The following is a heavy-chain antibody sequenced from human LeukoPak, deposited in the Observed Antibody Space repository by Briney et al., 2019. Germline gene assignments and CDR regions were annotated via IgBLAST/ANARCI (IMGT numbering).Heavy chain of an antibody. J-gene: IGHJ3*02. Sequence: EASVKVSCKASGYTFTGYYMHWVRQAPGQGLEWMGWINPNSGGTNYAQKFQGRVTITTDESTSTAYMELGSLRSEDTAVYYCARGRGKMATIGAFDIWGQGTMVTVSS. CDR3: ARGRGKMATIGAFDI. D-gene: IGHD5-24*01. CDR1: GYTFTGYY. V-gene: IGHV1-2*02. CDR2: INPNSGGT.